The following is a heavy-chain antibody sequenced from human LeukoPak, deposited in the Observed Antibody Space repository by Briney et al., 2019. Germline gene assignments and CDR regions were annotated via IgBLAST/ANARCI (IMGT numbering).Heavy chain of an antibody. V-gene: IGHV3-48*03. J-gene: IGHJ4*02. CDR2: ISSSGSTI. CDR3: AKDRLPGSQQPYYFDY. D-gene: IGHD3-10*01. CDR1: GFTFCSYE. Sequence: GGSLRLSCAASGFTFCSYEMNWVRQAPGKGLEWVSYISSSGSTIYYADSVKGRFTISRDNSKNTLYLQMNSLRAEDTAVYYCAKDRLPGSQQPYYFDYWGQGTLVTVSS.